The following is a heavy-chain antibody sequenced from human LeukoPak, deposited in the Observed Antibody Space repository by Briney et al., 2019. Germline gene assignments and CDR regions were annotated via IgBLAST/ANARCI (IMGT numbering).Heavy chain of an antibody. CDR2: ISAYNGKR. CDR3: ARQGPYSGSYFSP. Sequence: ASVNVSCKASGYTFTNYGISWVRQAPGEGREGMGWISAYNGKRNYAQKLQGRVTMTTDTSTSTAYMELRSLRSDDTAVYYCARQGPYSGSYFSPWGQGTLVTVSS. V-gene: IGHV1-18*01. CDR1: GYTFTNYG. J-gene: IGHJ5*02. D-gene: IGHD1-26*01.